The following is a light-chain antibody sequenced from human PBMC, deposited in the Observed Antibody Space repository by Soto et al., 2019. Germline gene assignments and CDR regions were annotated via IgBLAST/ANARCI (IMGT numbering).Light chain of an antibody. CDR1: QSVSSTY. J-gene: IGKJ1*01. CDR3: QQYGSSPLT. Sequence: EIVLTQSPGTLSLSPGERATLSCRASQSVSSTYLAWYQQKPSQTPRLLIYGESSRATGIPDRFSGSGTGTDFTLTISRLEPEDFAVYYCQQYGSSPLTFGQGTK. V-gene: IGKV3-20*01. CDR2: GES.